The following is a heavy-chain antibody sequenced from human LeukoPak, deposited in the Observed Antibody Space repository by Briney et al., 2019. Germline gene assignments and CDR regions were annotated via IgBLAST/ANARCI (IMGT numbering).Heavy chain of an antibody. CDR1: GYSFTSYW. D-gene: IGHD2-21*02. Sequence: GESLKISCKGSGYSFTSYWIGWVRQMPGKGLEWMGIIHPGDSDTRYSPSFQGQVTISVDKSISTAYLQWSSLKASDTAMYYCARVVVVTSIFWYFDLRGRGTLVTVAS. CDR2: IHPGDSDT. V-gene: IGHV5-51*01. CDR3: ARVVVVTSIFWYFDL. J-gene: IGHJ2*01.